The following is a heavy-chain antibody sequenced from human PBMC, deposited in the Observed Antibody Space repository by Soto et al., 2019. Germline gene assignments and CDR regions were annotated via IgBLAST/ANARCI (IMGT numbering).Heavy chain of an antibody. CDR1: GYTFTRYN. D-gene: IGHD1-26*01. CDR3: ARDYGIDNFDY. J-gene: IGHJ4*02. V-gene: IGHV1-46*01. Sequence: ASVKVSCKASGYTFTRYNVHWVRQAPGQGLEWMAIINPSGGTTYYVQKFEGRVTLTTDTSTSTVYMELSSLRSDDTAVYYCARDYGIDNFDYWGQGTLVTVSS. CDR2: INPSGGTT.